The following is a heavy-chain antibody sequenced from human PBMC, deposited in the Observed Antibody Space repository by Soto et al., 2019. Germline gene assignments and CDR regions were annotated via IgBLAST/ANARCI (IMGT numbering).Heavy chain of an antibody. CDR2: ISGSGGST. J-gene: IGHJ4*02. CDR3: AKDRASGYEAFDY. V-gene: IGHV3-23*01. CDR1: GFTFSSYA. Sequence: EVQLLESGGGLVQPGGSLRLSCAASGFTFSSYAMSCVRQAPGKGLEWVSAISGSGGSTYYADSVKGRFTISRDNSKNALYLQMNSLRAEDTAVYYCAKDRASGYEAFDYWGQGTLVTVSS. D-gene: IGHD5-12*01.